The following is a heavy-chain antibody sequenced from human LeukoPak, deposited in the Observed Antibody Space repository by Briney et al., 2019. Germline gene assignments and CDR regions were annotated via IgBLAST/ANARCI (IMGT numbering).Heavy chain of an antibody. D-gene: IGHD3-22*01. CDR1: GGSISSYY. Sequence: SETLSLTCTVSGGSISSYYWSWIRQPPGKGLEWIGYIYYSGSTNYNPSLKSRVTISVDTSKNQFSLKLSSVTAADTAVYYCARTTWYYYDSSGHTGLYYFDYWGQGTLVTVSS. V-gene: IGHV4-59*08. CDR3: ARTTWYYYDSSGHTGLYYFDY. CDR2: IYYSGST. J-gene: IGHJ4*02.